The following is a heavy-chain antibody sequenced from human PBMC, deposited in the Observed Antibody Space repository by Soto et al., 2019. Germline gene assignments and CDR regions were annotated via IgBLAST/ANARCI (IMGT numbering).Heavy chain of an antibody. CDR1: GGSISSGGYS. CDR2: IYHSGST. V-gene: IGHV4-30-2*01. Sequence: SETLSLTCAVSGGSISSGGYSWSWIRQPPGKGLEWIGYIYHSGSTYYNPSLKSRVTISVDRSKNQFSLKLSSVTAADTAVYYCARFIRGGSYNWFDPWGQGTLVTVSS. D-gene: IGHD3-10*01. J-gene: IGHJ5*02. CDR3: ARFIRGGSYNWFDP.